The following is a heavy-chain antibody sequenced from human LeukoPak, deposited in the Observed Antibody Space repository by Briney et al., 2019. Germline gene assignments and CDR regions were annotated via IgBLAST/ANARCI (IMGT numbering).Heavy chain of an antibody. CDR3: ARHRGDNSNPRYYFYYMDV. Sequence: PSETLSLTCSVSGHSISSGYYWGWIRQPPGKGLEWIGTMYHRGSTYYNPSLKSRVTMSGDTSKNHFSLKLSSVIAADAAVYYCARHRGDNSNPRYYFYYMDVWDKGTTVTISS. D-gene: IGHD4-11*01. J-gene: IGHJ6*03. CDR1: GHSISSGYY. CDR2: MYHRGST. V-gene: IGHV4-38-2*01.